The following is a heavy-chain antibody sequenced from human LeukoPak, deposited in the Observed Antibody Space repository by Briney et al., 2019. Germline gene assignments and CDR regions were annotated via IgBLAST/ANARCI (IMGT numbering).Heavy chain of an antibody. CDR3: ARPSFGWTATAFDI. CDR2: IYHSGST. D-gene: IGHD2-21*02. V-gene: IGHV4-4*02. CDR1: GGSISSSNW. J-gene: IGHJ3*02. Sequence: PSESLSLTCAVSGGSISSSNWWSWVRQPPGKGLEWIGEIYHSGSTNYNPSLKSRVTISVDKSKNQFSLKLSSVTAADTAVYYCARPSFGWTATAFDIWGQGTMVTVSS.